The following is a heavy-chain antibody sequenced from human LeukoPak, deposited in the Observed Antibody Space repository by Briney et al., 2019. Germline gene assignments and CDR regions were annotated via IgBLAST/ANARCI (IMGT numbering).Heavy chain of an antibody. V-gene: IGHV3-74*01. J-gene: IGHJ6*02. D-gene: IGHD5-18*01. CDR3: ARDAVDTANAV. Sequence: PGGSLRLSCAASGFTFTTYWMHWVRQAPGKGLEWVSHINSDGSITSYADSVKGRFTISRDNAKNTLYLQMNSLRAEDTAVYYCARDAVDTANAVWGQGTTVTVSS. CDR2: INSDGSIT. CDR1: GFTFTTYW.